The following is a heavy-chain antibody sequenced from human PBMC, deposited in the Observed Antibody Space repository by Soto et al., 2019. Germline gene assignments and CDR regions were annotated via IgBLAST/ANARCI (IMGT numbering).Heavy chain of an antibody. V-gene: IGHV4-59*01. CDR2: IYYSGST. D-gene: IGHD3-10*01. J-gene: IGHJ6*03. CDR1: GGSISSYY. CDR3: ARGVTMVRDYYYYYYMDV. Sequence: PLETLSLTCTVSGGSISSYYWSWIRQPPGKGLEWIGYIYYSGSTNYNPSLRSRVTISVDTSKNQFSLKLSSVTAADTAVYYCARGVTMVRDYYYYYYMDVWGKGTTVTVSS.